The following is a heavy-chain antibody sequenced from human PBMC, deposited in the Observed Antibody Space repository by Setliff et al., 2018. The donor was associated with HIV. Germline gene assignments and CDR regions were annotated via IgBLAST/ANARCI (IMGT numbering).Heavy chain of an antibody. CDR1: GASINGGRFY. D-gene: IGHD3-22*01. V-gene: IGHV4-39*01. Sequence: PSETLSLTCNVLGASINGGRFYWGWIRQPPGKALEWLGSVFHSGSDYYNPSLKSRVIISVDTSRNHFSLTLNSVTAADTAVYYCARHSVTLVVGVPERDDAFDIWGQGTMVTVS. CDR2: VFHSGSD. CDR3: ARHSVTLVVGVPERDDAFDI. J-gene: IGHJ3*02.